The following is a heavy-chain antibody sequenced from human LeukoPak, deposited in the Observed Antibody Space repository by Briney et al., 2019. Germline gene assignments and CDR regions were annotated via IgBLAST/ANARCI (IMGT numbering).Heavy chain of an antibody. V-gene: IGHV3-7*01. J-gene: IGHJ6*02. CDR3: ARGSPIAVAPYYYYYGMDV. D-gene: IGHD6-19*01. CDR2: IKQDGREK. CDR1: GFTFSSYW. Sequence: GGSLRLSCAASGFTFSSYWMSWVRQAPGKVLEWVANIKQDGREKYDVDSVKCRFTISRDNDKNSLYLEMYSLRAEDTAVYYCARGSPIAVAPYYYYYGMDVWGQGTTVTVSS.